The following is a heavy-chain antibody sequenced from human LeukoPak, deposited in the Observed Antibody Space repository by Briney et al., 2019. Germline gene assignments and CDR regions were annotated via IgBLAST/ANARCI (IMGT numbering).Heavy chain of an antibody. J-gene: IGHJ6*03. CDR1: GGSISSYY. CDR2: IYYSGST. CDR3: ARTTEGGYSYGYFYYYYMDV. D-gene: IGHD5-18*01. V-gene: IGHV4-59*01. Sequence: SETLSLTCTVSGGSISSYYWGWIRQPPGKGLEWIGYIYYSGSTNYKSSLKSRVTISVDTSKNQFSLKLSSVTAADTAVYYCARTTEGGYSYGYFYYYYMDVWGKGTTVTISS.